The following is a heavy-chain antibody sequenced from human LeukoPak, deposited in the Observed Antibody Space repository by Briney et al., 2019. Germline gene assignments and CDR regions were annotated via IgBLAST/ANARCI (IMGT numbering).Heavy chain of an antibody. CDR2: ISATGSSI. D-gene: IGHD1-26*01. V-gene: IGHV3-48*02. J-gene: IGHJ4*02. CDR3: TRESGSGSYSDY. Sequence: GGSLRLSCAASGFTFSSYNMNWVRQAQGKGLEWLSYISATGSSIYHADSVKGRFTISRDNAKNSLYLQMNSLRDEDTAVYFCTRESGSGSYSDYWGQGTLVTVSS. CDR1: GFTFSSYN.